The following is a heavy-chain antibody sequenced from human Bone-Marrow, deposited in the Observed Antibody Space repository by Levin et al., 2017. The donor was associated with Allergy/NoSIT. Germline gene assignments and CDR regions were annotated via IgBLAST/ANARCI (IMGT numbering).Heavy chain of an antibody. D-gene: IGHD3-3*01. CDR3: AKARDLTIFGVPDY. CDR2: ISASGGST. V-gene: IGHV3-23*01. CDR1: GFSFSTYA. Sequence: GGSLRLSCAASGFSFSTYAMSWVRQAPAKGLEWVSGISASGGSTYYADSVKGRLTISRDNSKNTLYLHMNTLRAEDTALYYCAKARDLTIFGVPDYWGQGTLVTVSA. J-gene: IGHJ4*02.